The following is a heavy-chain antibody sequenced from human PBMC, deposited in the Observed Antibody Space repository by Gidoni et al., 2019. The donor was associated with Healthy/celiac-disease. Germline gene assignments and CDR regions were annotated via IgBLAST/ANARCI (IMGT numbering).Heavy chain of an antibody. V-gene: IGHV1-69*02. Sequence: QVQLVQSGAEVKKPGSSVKVSCKASGGTFSSYTISWVRQAPGQGLEWMGRIIPILGIANYAQKFQGRVTITADKSTSTAYMELSSLRSEDTAVYYCARGQGDYGDLPLDYWGQGTLVTVSS. J-gene: IGHJ4*02. CDR1: GGTFSSYT. CDR3: ARGQGDYGDLPLDY. D-gene: IGHD4-17*01. CDR2: IIPILGIA.